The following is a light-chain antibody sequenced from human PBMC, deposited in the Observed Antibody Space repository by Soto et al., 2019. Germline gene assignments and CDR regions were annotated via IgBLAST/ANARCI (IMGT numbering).Light chain of an antibody. CDR1: QSISTY. V-gene: IGKV1-39*01. CDR2: AAS. CDR3: LQIYSTPYT. Sequence: DIQMTQSPASLSASVGDRVTITCRASQSISTYLNWYQQKPGKAPKLLISAASILPGGVPSRFSGSGSGTDFTLTISSLQPEDFATYYCLQIYSTPYTFGQGTKLESK. J-gene: IGKJ2*01.